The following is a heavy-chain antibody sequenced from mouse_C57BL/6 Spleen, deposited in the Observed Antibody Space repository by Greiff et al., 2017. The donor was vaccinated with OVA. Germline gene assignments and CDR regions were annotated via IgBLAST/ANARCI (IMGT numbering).Heavy chain of an antibody. V-gene: IGHV5-12*01. Sequence: EVQVVESGGGLVQPGGSLKLSCAASGFTFSDYYMYWVRQTPEKRLEWVAYISNGGGSTYYPDTVKGRFTISRDNAKNTLYLQMSRLKSEDTAMYYCARDRGYAMDYWGQGTSVTVSS. CDR2: ISNGGGST. CDR3: ARDRGYAMDY. CDR1: GFTFSDYY. J-gene: IGHJ4*01.